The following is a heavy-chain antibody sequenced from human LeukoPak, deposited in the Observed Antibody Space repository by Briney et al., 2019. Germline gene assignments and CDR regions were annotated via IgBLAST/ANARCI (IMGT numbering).Heavy chain of an antibody. D-gene: IGHD6-6*01. J-gene: IGHJ4*02. CDR2: INHSGST. CDR3: ARVHIAARPYYFDY. CDR1: GGSFSGYY. Sequence: SETLSLTGAVYGGSFSGYYWSWIRQLPGKGLEWIGEINHSGSTNYNPSLKSRVTISVDTSKNQFSLKLSSVTAADTAVYYRARVHIAARPYYFDYWGQGTLVTVSS. V-gene: IGHV4-34*01.